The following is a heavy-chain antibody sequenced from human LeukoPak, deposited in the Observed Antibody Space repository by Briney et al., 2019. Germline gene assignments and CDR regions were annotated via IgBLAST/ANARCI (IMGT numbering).Heavy chain of an antibody. D-gene: IGHD1-26*01. V-gene: IGHV1-2*02. CDR3: ARGFLSGSYPWGFDY. Sequence: ASVKVSCKASGYSFTIYGISWVRQAPGQGLEWMGWINPNSGGTNYAQKFQGRVTMTRDTSISTAYMELSRLRSDDTAVYYCARGFLSGSYPWGFDYWGQGTLVTVSS. CDR2: INPNSGGT. J-gene: IGHJ4*02. CDR1: GYSFTIYG.